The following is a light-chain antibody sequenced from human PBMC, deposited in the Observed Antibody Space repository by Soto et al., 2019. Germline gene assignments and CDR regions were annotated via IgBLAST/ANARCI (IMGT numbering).Light chain of an antibody. CDR3: SSHTSTIPLEVI. J-gene: IGLJ2*01. V-gene: IGLV2-14*01. CDR1: NSDVGGYDF. CDR2: EVT. Sequence: QSALTQPASVSGSPGQSVTISCTGSNSDVGGYDFVYWYQHHPGKAPNILLYEVTKRPSGVSNSFSGSKSGNTASLTISGLQGEDDADYYCSSHTSTIPLEVIFGGGTQLTVL.